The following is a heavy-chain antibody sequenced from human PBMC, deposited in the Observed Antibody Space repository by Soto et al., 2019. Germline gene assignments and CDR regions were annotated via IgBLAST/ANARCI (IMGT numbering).Heavy chain of an antibody. CDR1: GGTFSSYA. D-gene: IGHD3-3*01. CDR3: ARSGRWRDPYYYGMDV. J-gene: IGHJ6*02. CDR2: IIPIFGTA. Sequence: QVQLVQSGAEVKKPGSSVKVSCKASGGTFSSYAISWVRQAPGQGLEWMGGIIPIFGTANYAQKFQGRVTIPADESTSTAYMELSSLSSEDTAVYYCARSGRWRDPYYYGMDVWGQGTTVTVSS. V-gene: IGHV1-69*01.